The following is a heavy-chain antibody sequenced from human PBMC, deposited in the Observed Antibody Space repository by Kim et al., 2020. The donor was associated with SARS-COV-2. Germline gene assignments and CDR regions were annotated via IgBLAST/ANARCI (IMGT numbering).Heavy chain of an antibody. D-gene: IGHD6-13*01. CDR3: AKEKQQIGPSSFDY. Sequence: GGSLRLSCAASGFTFSNYAMSWVRQAPGKGLEWVSAITSGGGDTYYADSVKGRFTISRDNSKNTLYVQMNSLRAEDTAVYYCAKEKQQIGPSSFDYWGQGTLVTVSS. V-gene: IGHV3-23*01. CDR2: ITSGGGDT. CDR1: GFTFSNYA. J-gene: IGHJ4*02.